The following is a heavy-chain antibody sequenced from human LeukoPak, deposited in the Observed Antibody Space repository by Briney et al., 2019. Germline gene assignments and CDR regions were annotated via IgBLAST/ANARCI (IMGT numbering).Heavy chain of an antibody. V-gene: IGHV4-59*01. Sequence: SETLSLTCTVSGGSISSYYWSWIRQPPGKGREWIGYIYYSGSTNYNPSLKSRVTIPVDTSKNQFSLKLSSVTAADTAVYYCARVVADYVWGSYRRNWFDPWGQGTLVTVSS. CDR1: GGSISSYY. D-gene: IGHD3-16*02. CDR2: IYYSGST. CDR3: ARVVADYVWGSYRRNWFDP. J-gene: IGHJ5*02.